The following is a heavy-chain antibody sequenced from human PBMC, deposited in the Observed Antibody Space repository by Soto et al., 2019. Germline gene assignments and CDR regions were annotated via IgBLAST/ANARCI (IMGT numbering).Heavy chain of an antibody. D-gene: IGHD3-9*01. CDR2: INHSGST. J-gene: IGHJ4*02. Sequence: SETLSLTCAVYGGSFSGYYWSWIRQPPGKGLEWIGEINHSGSTNYNPSLKSRVTISADTSKNQISLKLPSATPADTAVYYWARGVGSSPPRYWGRGTLVTVSS. CDR3: ARGVGSSPPRY. CDR1: GGSFSGYY. V-gene: IGHV4-34*01.